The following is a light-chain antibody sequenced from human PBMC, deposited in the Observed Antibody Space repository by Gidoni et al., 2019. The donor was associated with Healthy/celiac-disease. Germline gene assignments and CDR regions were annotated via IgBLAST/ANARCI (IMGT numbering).Light chain of an antibody. J-gene: IGKJ2*01. CDR1: QSVSSY. Sequence: EIVLTQSPATLSLSPGERATLSCRASQSVSSYLAWYQQKPGQAPRLLIYDASNRATGIPDFTLTISSLEPEDFAVYYCQQRSNWPRTFXXXTKLEIK. V-gene: IGKV3-11*01. CDR2: DAS. CDR3: QQRSNWPRT.